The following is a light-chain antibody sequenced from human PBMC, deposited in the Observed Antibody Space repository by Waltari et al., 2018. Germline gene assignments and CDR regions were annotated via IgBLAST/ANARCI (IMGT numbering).Light chain of an antibody. V-gene: IGKV3-20*01. CDR2: GAS. Sequence: TLPCRASQSVSSSYLAWYQQKPGQAPRLLIYGASSRATGIPDRFSGSGSGTDFTLTISRLEPEDFAVYYCQQYGRTFGQGTKLEIK. CDR3: QQYGRT. CDR1: QSVSSSY. J-gene: IGKJ2*01.